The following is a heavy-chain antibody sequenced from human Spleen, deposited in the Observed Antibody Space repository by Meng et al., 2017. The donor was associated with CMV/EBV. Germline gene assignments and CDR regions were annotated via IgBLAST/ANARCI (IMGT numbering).Heavy chain of an antibody. CDR2: IYPGDSDT. D-gene: IGHD3-3*01. J-gene: IGHJ6*02. Sequence: KVSCKGSGYSFTSYWIGWVRQMPGKGLEWMGIIYPGDSDTRYSPSFQGQVTISADKSISTAYLQWSSLKASDTAMYYCARGGGLRFLEWLPSYYYYGMDVWGQGTTVTVSS. CDR3: ARGGGLRFLEWLPSYYYYGMDV. V-gene: IGHV5-51*01. CDR1: GYSFTSYW.